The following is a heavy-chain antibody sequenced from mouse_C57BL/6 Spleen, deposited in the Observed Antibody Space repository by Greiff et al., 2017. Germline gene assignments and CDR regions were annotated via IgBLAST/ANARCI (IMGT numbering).Heavy chain of an antibody. CDR2: IYPGDGDT. CDR3: ARSVSWYFDY. J-gene: IGHJ2*01. Sequence: VQLVESGPELVKPGASVKISCKASGYAFSSSWMNWVKQRPGKGLEWIGRIYPGDGDTNYNGKFKGKATLTADKSSSTAYMQLSSLTSEDSAVYFCARSVSWYFDYWGQGTTLTVSS. CDR1: GYAFSSSW. D-gene: IGHD1-1*01. V-gene: IGHV1-82*01.